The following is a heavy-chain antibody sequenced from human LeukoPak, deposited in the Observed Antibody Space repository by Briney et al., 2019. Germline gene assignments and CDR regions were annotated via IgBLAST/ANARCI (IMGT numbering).Heavy chain of an antibody. V-gene: IGHV4-38-2*01. CDR3: ARYYDGSGYYAASFDP. CDR1: GFSIRSGYY. J-gene: IGHJ5*02. D-gene: IGHD3-22*01. CDR2: LHPDGIA. Sequence: SETLSLTCVVSGFSIRSGYYWGWSRQPPGKGLEGSGNLHPDGIAFYNSSLESRVAMSIDTSKNQFSLKLSSVTAADTAVYYCARYYDGSGYYAASFDPWGQGTLVTVSS.